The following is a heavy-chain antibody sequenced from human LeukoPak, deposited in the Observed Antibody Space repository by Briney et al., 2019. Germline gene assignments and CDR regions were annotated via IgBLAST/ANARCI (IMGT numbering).Heavy chain of an antibody. CDR3: ARRWNYAFDI. D-gene: IGHD1-7*01. V-gene: IGHV1-69*13. CDR2: IIPIFGTA. J-gene: IGHJ3*02. Sequence: SVKVSCKASGYTFTGYYMHWVRQAPGQGLEWMGGIIPIFGTANYAQKFQGRVTITADESTSTAYMELSSLRSEDTAVYYCARRWNYAFDIWGQGTMVTVSS. CDR1: GYTFTGYY.